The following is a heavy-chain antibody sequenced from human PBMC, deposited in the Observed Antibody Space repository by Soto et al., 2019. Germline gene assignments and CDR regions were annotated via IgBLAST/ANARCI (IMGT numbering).Heavy chain of an antibody. CDR2: ISYDGSNK. J-gene: IGHJ4*01. V-gene: IGHV3-30-3*01. CDR3: ARGVGYSSGWYRVRELYYFDY. CDR1: GFTFSSYA. Sequence: GGSLRLSCAASGFTFSSYAMHWVRQAPGKGLEWVAVISYDGSNKYYADPVKGRFTISRDNAKNMLYLQMNSLRAEDTAVYYCARGVGYSSGWYRVRELYYFDYWGHGTLVTVSS. D-gene: IGHD6-19*01.